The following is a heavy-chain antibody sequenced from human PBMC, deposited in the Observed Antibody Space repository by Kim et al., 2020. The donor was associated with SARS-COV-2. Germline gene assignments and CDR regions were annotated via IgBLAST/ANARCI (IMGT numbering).Heavy chain of an antibody. V-gene: IGHV1-69*04. CDR2: IIPFLDIK. CDR3: AGARARSGGDYYFYYGMGV. CDR1: GGTVSNYA. Sequence: SVKVSCEAPGGTVSNYAISWVRQAPGQGLEWMGRIIPFLDIKEYAQKFQGRVTITADKSTNIAYMDLRSQTSDDTAVYYCAGARARSGGDYYFYYGMGVWGQGTTVIVSS. D-gene: IGHD3-10*01. J-gene: IGHJ6*02.